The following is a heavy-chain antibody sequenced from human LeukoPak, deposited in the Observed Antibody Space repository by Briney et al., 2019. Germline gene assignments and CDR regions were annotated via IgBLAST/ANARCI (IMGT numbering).Heavy chain of an antibody. D-gene: IGHD6-6*01. Sequence: SETLSLTCTVSVGSISIYYWSWIRQPPGKGLERIWYIYTSGSTNYNPSLKSRVTISVDTSKNQFSLKLSSVTAADTAVYSCARLRPGYSSSSGGYFDYWGQGTLVTVSS. CDR1: VGSISIYY. CDR3: ARLRPGYSSSSGGYFDY. V-gene: IGHV4-4*09. CDR2: IYTSGST. J-gene: IGHJ4*02.